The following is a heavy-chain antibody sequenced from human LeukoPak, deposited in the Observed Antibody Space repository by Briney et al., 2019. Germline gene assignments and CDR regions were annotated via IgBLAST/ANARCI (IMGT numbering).Heavy chain of an antibody. J-gene: IGHJ5*02. V-gene: IGHV3-21*01. CDR2: ICSSSSYI. D-gene: IGHD3-22*01. CDR1: GFTFSSYN. Sequence: GGSLRLSCAASGFTFSSYNMNWVRQAPGKGLEWVSSICSSSSYIYYADSVEGRFTLYRDNAKNSLYLQMNSLRAEDTAVYYCAREGDYDHWFDPWGQGTLVTVSS. CDR3: AREGDYDHWFDP.